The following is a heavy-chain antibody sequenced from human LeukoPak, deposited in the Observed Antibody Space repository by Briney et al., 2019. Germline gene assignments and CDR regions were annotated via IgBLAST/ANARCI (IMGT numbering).Heavy chain of an antibody. CDR3: ASRDGYHYYFDY. CDR1: GFTFSSYG. V-gene: IGHV3-33*01. CDR2: IRYDGSNK. D-gene: IGHD5-24*01. J-gene: IGHJ4*02. Sequence: PGRSLRLSCAASGFTFSSYGMHWVRQAPGKGLEWVAFIRYDGSNKYYADSVKGRFTIPRDNSKNTLYLQMNSLRAEDTAVYYCASRDGYHYYFDYWGQGTLVTVSS.